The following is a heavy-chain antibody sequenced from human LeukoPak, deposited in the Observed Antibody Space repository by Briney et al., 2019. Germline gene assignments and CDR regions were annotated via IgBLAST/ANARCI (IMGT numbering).Heavy chain of an antibody. V-gene: IGHV4-59*08. CDR3: ARQLFEAFDI. CDR2: IYYSGST. Sequence: SETLSLTCTVSGGSISSYYWSWIRQPPGKGLELIGYIYYSGSTNYNPSLKSRVTISVDTSKNQFSLKLSSVTAADTAVYYCARQLFEAFDIWGQGTMVTVSS. J-gene: IGHJ3*02. CDR1: GGSISSYY.